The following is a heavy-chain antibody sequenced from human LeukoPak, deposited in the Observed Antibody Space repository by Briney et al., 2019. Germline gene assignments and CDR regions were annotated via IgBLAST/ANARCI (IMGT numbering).Heavy chain of an antibody. V-gene: IGHV3-7*01. Sequence: GGSLRLSCAASGFTFTSYWMSWVRQAPGKGLEWVANIKEDGSEKYYVDSVKGRLTISRDNAKNSLYLQMNSLRAEDTAVYYCARGVRTRGYSYGYRGGAFDYWGQGTLVTVSS. CDR1: GFTFTSYW. J-gene: IGHJ4*02. D-gene: IGHD5-18*01. CDR2: IKEDGSEK. CDR3: ARGVRTRGYSYGYRGGAFDY.